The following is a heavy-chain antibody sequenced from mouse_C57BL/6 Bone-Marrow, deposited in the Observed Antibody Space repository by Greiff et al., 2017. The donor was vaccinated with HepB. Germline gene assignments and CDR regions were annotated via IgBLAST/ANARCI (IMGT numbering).Heavy chain of an antibody. V-gene: IGHV1-81*01. D-gene: IGHD2-1*01. CDR3: ARRYYGNAWFAY. Sequence: VQLQQSGAELARPGASVKLSCKASGYTFTSYGISWVKQRTGQGLEWIGEIYPRSGNTYYNEKFKGKATLTADKSYSTAYMELRSQTSEDSAVYFCARRYYGNAWFAYWGQGTLVTVSA. J-gene: IGHJ3*01. CDR2: IYPRSGNT. CDR1: GYTFTSYG.